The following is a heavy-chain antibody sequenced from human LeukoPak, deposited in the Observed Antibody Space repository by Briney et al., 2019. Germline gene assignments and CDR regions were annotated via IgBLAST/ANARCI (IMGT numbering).Heavy chain of an antibody. V-gene: IGHV3-30*04. Sequence: PGGSLRLSCAASGFTFSSYAMHWVRQAPGKGLEWVAVISYDGSNKYYADSVKGRFTISRDNSKNTLYLQMNSLRAEDTAVYYCARETPVEMATIRAFDYWGQGTLVTVSS. D-gene: IGHD5-24*01. CDR1: GFTFSSYA. CDR2: ISYDGSNK. J-gene: IGHJ4*02. CDR3: ARETPVEMATIRAFDY.